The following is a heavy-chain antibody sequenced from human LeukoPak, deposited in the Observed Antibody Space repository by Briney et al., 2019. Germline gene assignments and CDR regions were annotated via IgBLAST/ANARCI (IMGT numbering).Heavy chain of an antibody. J-gene: IGHJ4*02. Sequence: GGSLRLSCAAFGFTFSSYAMSWVRQAPGKGLEWVSAISGSGGSTYYADSVKGRFTISRDNSKNTLYLQMNSLRAEDTAVYYCAKDRGDCSSTSCYFYYFDYWGQGTLVTVSS. CDR2: ISGSGGST. V-gene: IGHV3-23*01. CDR3: AKDRGDCSSTSCYFYYFDY. D-gene: IGHD2-2*01. CDR1: GFTFSSYA.